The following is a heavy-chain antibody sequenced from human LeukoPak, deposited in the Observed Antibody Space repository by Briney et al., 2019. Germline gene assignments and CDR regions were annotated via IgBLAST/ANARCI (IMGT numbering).Heavy chain of an antibody. CDR2: ISGSGDIT. CDR1: GFTFSSYA. Sequence: SGGSLRLSCAASGFTFSSYAMSWVRQAPGKGLEWVSAISGSGDITHYADSVKGRFTISRDTSKNTLYLQMNSLRAEDTAVYYCARQRDTVGASGGFDIWGQGTMVTVSS. CDR3: ARQRDTVGASGGFDI. J-gene: IGHJ3*02. V-gene: IGHV3-23*01. D-gene: IGHD5-12*01.